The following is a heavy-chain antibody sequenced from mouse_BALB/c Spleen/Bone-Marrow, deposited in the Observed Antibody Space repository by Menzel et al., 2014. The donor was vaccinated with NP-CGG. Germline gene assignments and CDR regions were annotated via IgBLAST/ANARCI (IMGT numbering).Heavy chain of an antibody. J-gene: IGHJ2*01. CDR2: IYPSDSYT. D-gene: IGHD2-4*01. CDR1: GYTFTSYW. V-gene: IGHV1-69*02. CDR3: TRTYDYDERGFDY. Sequence: QVQLQQSGAELVRPGASVKLSCKASGYTFTSYWINWVKQRPGQGLELIGNIYPSDSYTNYNQKFKDKATLTVDKSSSTSYMQLSSPTSEDSAVYYCTRTYDYDERGFDYWGQGTTLTVSS.